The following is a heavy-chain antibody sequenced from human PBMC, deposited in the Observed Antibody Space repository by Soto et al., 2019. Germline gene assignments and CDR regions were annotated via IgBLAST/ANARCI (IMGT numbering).Heavy chain of an antibody. CDR3: AKDRPIVVVPAAISHWFDP. CDR1: GFTFSSYA. J-gene: IGHJ5*02. Sequence: GGSLRLSCAASGFTFSSYAMSWVRQAPGKGLEWVSAISGSGGSTYYADSVKGRFTISRDNSKNTLYLQMNSLRAEDTAVYYCAKDRPIVVVPAAISHWFDPWGQGTLGTVSS. CDR2: ISGSGGST. D-gene: IGHD2-2*01. V-gene: IGHV3-23*01.